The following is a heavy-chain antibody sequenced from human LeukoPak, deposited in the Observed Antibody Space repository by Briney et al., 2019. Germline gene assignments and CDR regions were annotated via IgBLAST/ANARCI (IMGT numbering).Heavy chain of an antibody. V-gene: IGHV3-30*02. J-gene: IGHJ4*02. D-gene: IGHD3-22*01. CDR3: EASTTVTIVADY. Sequence: GGSLRLSCAASGFSISSYGMHWVRQAPGRGLEWVAFIRYDGSKQYYSQSVKGRFTISRDNSKNTVYLQMNSLRSEDTAVYYCEASTTVTIVADYWGQGTLVTVSS. CDR1: GFSISSYG. CDR2: IRYDGSKQ.